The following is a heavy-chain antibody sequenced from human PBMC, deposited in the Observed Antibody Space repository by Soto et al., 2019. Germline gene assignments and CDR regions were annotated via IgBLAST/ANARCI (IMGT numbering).Heavy chain of an antibody. CDR1: GDSINNDDYY. D-gene: IGHD3-10*01. V-gene: IGHV4-30-4*01. CDR2: ISNSGST. CDR3: ARYKVGGSGSYYNAWFDP. J-gene: IGHJ5*02. Sequence: SETLSLTCTVSGDSINNDDYYWSWIRQPPGKGLEWIGYISNSGSTFHNPSLRGRLSMSIDTSKDQFSLRLTSVTAADTAVYYCARYKVGGSGSYYNAWFDPWGQGTLVTVSS.